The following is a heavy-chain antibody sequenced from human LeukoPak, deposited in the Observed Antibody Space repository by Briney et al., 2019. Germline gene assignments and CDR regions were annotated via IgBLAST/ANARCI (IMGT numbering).Heavy chain of an antibody. V-gene: IGHV3-23*01. CDR3: AKSGSNSGYSFSDY. J-gene: IGHJ4*02. CDR1: GYTFTSYG. CDR2: ISGSGDNT. D-gene: IGHD3-22*01. Sequence: ASVKVSCKASGYTFTSYGISWVRQAPGKGLEWVSVISGSGDNTYYADSVKGRFTISRDNSKNTLYLQMSSLRAEDTAIYYCAKSGSNSGYSFSDYWGQGTLVTVSS.